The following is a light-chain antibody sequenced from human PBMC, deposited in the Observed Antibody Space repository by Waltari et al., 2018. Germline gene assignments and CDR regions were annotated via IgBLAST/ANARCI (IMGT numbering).Light chain of an antibody. CDR1: KIGTKS. CDR2: YDS. CDR3: QVWDANNEPGL. V-gene: IGLV3-21*01. J-gene: IGLJ1*01. Sequence: SYVLTQPPSVSVAPGETARITCGGNKIGTKSVHWYRQKPGQAPVLVISYDSDRPSGLPGRSSESNSGDTATLTISRVEAGDEADYYCQVWDANNEPGLFGTGTEVTV.